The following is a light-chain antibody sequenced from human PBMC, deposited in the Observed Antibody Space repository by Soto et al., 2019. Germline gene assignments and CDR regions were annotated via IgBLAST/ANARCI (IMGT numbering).Light chain of an antibody. Sequence: QSVLTQPRSGSGSPGQAVRISCTGTRRDVGGYNYVAWYQQHPGKAPKLMIYEVTKRPSGVPDRFSGSKSGNTAFLTVSGLQPGDEADYYCSSYVGRDVFVFGTGTKVTVL. V-gene: IGLV2-8*01. J-gene: IGLJ1*01. CDR1: RRDVGGYNY. CDR2: EVT. CDR3: SSYVGRDVFV.